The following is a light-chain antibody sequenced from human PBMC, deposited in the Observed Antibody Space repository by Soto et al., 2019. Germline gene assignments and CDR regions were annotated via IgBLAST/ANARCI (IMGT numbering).Light chain of an antibody. V-gene: IGKV3-20*01. CDR2: GAY. CDR3: HQYGEPAP. J-gene: IGKJ4*01. CDR1: QSVPNDY. Sequence: EIVLTQSPGTLSLSPGERATLSCRASQSVPNDYLAWYRHKPGQAPRLLIYGAYNRPAGVPDRFSGSGSGTEFTLTISRLEPEDFAVYYCHQYGEPAPFGGGTKVEIK.